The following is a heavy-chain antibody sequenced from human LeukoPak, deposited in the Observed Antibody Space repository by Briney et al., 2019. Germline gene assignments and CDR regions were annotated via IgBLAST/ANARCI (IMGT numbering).Heavy chain of an antibody. CDR1: SGSINSYY. J-gene: IGHJ6*02. CDR2: ITGSIYFSGST. V-gene: IGHV4-59*01. CDR3: ARDSRDYGSGSYWDV. D-gene: IGHD3-10*01. Sequence: PSETLSLTCTVSSGSINSYYWTWIRQPPGKGLGWIGYITGSIYFSGSTNYDPSLKSRVTISVDTSKNQFSLKLSSVTAADTAVYYCARDSRDYGSGSYWDVWGQGTTVTVSS.